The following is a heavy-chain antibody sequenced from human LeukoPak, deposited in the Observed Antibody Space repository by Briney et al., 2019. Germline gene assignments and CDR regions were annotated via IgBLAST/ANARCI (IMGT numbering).Heavy chain of an antibody. J-gene: IGHJ4*02. D-gene: IGHD3-10*01. CDR3: VKEPGYYGSGSHSDY. CDR2: ISSNGGTT. Sequence: PGGSLRLSCSASGFTFSSFAMHWVRQAPGRGLEYVSSISSNGGTTYYADSVKGRSTISRDNSKNTLYLQMSSLRAEDTAVYYCVKEPGYYGSGSHSDYWGQGTLVTVSS. V-gene: IGHV3-64D*06. CDR1: GFTFSSFA.